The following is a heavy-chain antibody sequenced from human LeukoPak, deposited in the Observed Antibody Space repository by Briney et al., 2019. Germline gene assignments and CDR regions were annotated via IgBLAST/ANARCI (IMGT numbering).Heavy chain of an antibody. CDR1: GGSFSGYY. D-gene: IGHD5-18*01. J-gene: IGHJ6*03. V-gene: IGHV4-34*01. Sequence: KPSETLSLTCAVYGGSFSGYYWSWIRQPPGKGLEWIGEINHSGSTNYNPSLKSRVTISVDTSKNQFSLKLSSVTAADTAVCYCARRPGLRGYYYYYMDVWGKGTTVTVSS. CDR2: INHSGST. CDR3: ARRPGLRGYYYYYMDV.